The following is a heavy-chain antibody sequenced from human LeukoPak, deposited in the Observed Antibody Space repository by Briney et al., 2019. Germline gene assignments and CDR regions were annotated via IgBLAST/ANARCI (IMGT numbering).Heavy chain of an antibody. V-gene: IGHV3-30-3*01. CDR1: GFTFSSYA. Sequence: GRSLRLSCAASGFTFSSYAMHWVRQAPGKGLEWVAVISYDGSNKYYADSVKGRFTISRDNSKNTLYLQMNSLRAEDTAVYYCARANFWSGYYLDYWGQGTLVTVSS. J-gene: IGHJ4*02. D-gene: IGHD3-3*01. CDR2: ISYDGSNK. CDR3: ARANFWSGYYLDY.